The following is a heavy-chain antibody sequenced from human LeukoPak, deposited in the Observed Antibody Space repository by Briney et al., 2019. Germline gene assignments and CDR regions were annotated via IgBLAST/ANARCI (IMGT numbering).Heavy chain of an antibody. CDR1: GFTFSTYW. V-gene: IGHV3-7*03. CDR2: INQGGSKK. CDR3: AKLLHAYYYDSSGAHFDY. Sequence: GGSLRLSCAASGFTFSTYWMTWVRQAPGKGLEWVANINQGGSKKYYVDSVKGRFTISRDNAKNSLYLQMNSLRAEDTAVYYCAKLLHAYYYDSSGAHFDYWGQGTLVTVSS. D-gene: IGHD3-22*01. J-gene: IGHJ4*02.